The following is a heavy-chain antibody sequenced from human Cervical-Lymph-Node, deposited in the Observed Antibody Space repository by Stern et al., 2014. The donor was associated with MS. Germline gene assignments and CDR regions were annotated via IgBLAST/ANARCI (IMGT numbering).Heavy chain of an antibody. CDR2: IFHSETT. CDR3: ARDKGYTSSLGYWFDP. D-gene: IGHD6-19*01. J-gene: IGHJ5*02. Sequence: QVQLQESGPGLVKPSGTLSLTCAVSGGSVISGKWWSWVRQPPGKGLEWVGEIFHSETTHFKPSFKSRVTISIDKSQNQFSLKLTSVTAADTAVYYCARDKGYTSSLGYWFDPWGQGTLVTVSS. V-gene: IGHV4-4*02. CDR1: GGSVISGKW.